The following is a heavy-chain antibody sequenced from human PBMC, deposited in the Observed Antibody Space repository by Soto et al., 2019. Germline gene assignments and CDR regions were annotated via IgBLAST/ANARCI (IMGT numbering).Heavy chain of an antibody. CDR3: ARGRDSSSWYATDFDY. V-gene: IGHV4-30-4*01. CDR2: IYYSGST. Sequence: QVQLQESGPGLVKPSQTLSLTCTVSGGSISSGDYYWSWIRQPPGKGLEWIGYIYYSGSTYYNPSLKSRVTISVDTSKNQFSLKLSSVTAADTAVYYWARGRDSSSWYATDFDYWGQGTLVTVSS. J-gene: IGHJ4*02. CDR1: GGSISSGDYY. D-gene: IGHD6-13*01.